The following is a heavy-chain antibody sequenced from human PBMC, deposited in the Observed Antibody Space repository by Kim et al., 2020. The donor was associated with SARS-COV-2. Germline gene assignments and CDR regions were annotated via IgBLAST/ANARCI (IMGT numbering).Heavy chain of an antibody. Sequence: GGSLRLSCAASGFTFSSYWKHWVRQAPGKGLVWVSRINSDGSSTSYADSVKGRFTISRDNAKNTLYLQMNSLRAEDTAVYYCARERSPREYSSLFDPWGQGTLVTVSS. CDR2: INSDGSST. V-gene: IGHV3-74*01. CDR1: GFTFSSYW. J-gene: IGHJ5*02. CDR3: ARERSPREYSSLFDP. D-gene: IGHD6-6*01.